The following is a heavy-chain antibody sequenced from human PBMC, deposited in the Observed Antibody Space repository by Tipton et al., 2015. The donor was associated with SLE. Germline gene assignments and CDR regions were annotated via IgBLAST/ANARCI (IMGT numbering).Heavy chain of an antibody. V-gene: IGHV4-34*01. Sequence: TLSLTCAVYGGSFSGYYWSWIRQPPGKGLEWIGEINQGGTTNYNPALMSRVTISVDTSKNQFSLKLSSVTAADTAVYYCARVVNWDWYFDLWGRGTLVTVSS. D-gene: IGHD1-1*01. J-gene: IGHJ2*01. CDR3: ARVVNWDWYFDL. CDR1: GGSFSGYY. CDR2: INQGGTT.